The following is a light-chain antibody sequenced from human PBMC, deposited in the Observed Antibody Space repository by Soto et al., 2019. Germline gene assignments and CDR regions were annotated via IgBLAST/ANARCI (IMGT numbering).Light chain of an antibody. Sequence: QSVLTQPPSASGTPGQRVAISCSGSSSNIGNNHVSWYQQLPGTAPKLLIYSQNQRPAGVPARFSGSKSGTSASLAISGLRSEDEAAYYCASWDDALSVPVFGGGTKLTVL. V-gene: IGLV1-47*02. J-gene: IGLJ2*01. CDR2: SQN. CDR1: SSNIGNNH. CDR3: ASWDDALSVPV.